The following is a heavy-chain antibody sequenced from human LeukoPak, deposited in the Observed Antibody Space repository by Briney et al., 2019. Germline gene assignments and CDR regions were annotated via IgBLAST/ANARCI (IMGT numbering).Heavy chain of an antibody. J-gene: IGHJ4*02. CDR3: ASYGSGSRFGY. Sequence: PGGSLRLSCAASGFTVSSNYMSWVRQAPGKGLEWVSVIYSGASTYYADSVKGRFTISRDNSKNTLYLQMNSLRAEDTAVYYCASYGSGSRFGYWGQGTLVTVSS. CDR2: IYSGAST. CDR1: GFTVSSNY. D-gene: IGHD3-10*01. V-gene: IGHV3-53*01.